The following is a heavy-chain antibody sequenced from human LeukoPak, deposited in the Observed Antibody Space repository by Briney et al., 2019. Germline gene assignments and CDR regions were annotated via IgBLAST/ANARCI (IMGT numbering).Heavy chain of an antibody. CDR3: AKDVARTYYYDSSGHHFDY. Sequence: GGSLRLSCAASGFTFSSYAMSWVRQAPGKGLEWVSAISGSGGSTYYADSVKGRFTISRDNSKNTLYLQMNSLRAEDTAVYYCAKDVARTYYYDSSGHHFDYWGQGTLVTVSS. J-gene: IGHJ4*02. D-gene: IGHD3-22*01. V-gene: IGHV3-23*01. CDR2: ISGSGGST. CDR1: GFTFSSYA.